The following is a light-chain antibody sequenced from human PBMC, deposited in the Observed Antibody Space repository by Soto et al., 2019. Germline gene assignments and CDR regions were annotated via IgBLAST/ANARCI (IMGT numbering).Light chain of an antibody. Sequence: QSALTQPASVSGSPGQSITISCPGTSSYVGGYNYVSWYQQHPGKAPKLMIYDVRNRPSGVSNRFSGSKSGNTASLTISGLQAEDEADYYCSSYTISSPPVVFGGGTQLTVL. CDR2: DVR. CDR1: SSYVGGYNY. CDR3: SSYTISSPPVV. V-gene: IGLV2-14*01. J-gene: IGLJ2*01.